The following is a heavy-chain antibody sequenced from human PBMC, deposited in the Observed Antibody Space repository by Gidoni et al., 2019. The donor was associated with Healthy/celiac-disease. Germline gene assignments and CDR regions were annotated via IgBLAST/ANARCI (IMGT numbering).Heavy chain of an antibody. J-gene: IGHJ3*02. V-gene: IGHV1-69*01. Sequence: QVPLVQSGAEVKKPGCSVEVSCQASGCTFSSYAISWVRQAPGQGLEWMGGIIPLFGTANYAQKFQGRVTITADESTSTAYMELSSLRSEDTAVYYCARDPGDSSGYSDAFDIWGQGTMVTVSS. D-gene: IGHD3-22*01. CDR3: ARDPGDSSGYSDAFDI. CDR1: GCTFSSYA. CDR2: IIPLFGTA.